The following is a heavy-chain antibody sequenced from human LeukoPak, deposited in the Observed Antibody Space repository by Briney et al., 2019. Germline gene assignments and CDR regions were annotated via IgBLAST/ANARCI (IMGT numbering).Heavy chain of an antibody. D-gene: IGHD2-15*01. J-gene: IGHJ5*02. CDR3: ARAVDGGRFDP. CDR2: IYIVGMV. Sequence: PSEGLSLTCTVSGGSISSYYWSWIRQPAGKGLEWIGRIYIVGMVNYNPSLKSRVIMSVDTSKNQFSLKLSSVTAADTAVYYCARAVDGGRFDPWGQGTLVSVSS. V-gene: IGHV4-4*07. CDR1: GGSISSYY.